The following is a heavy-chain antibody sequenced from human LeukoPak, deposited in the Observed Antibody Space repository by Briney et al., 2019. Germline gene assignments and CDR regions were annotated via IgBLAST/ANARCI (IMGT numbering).Heavy chain of an antibody. CDR1: GGSISSGGYY. CDR2: IYYSGST. Sequence: SETLSLTCTVSGGSISSGGYYWSWIRQHPGKGLDWIGYIYYSGSTYYNPSLKSRVTISVDTSKNQFSLKLSSVTAADTAVYYCARAVRGVVVAANYFDYWGQGTLVTVSS. V-gene: IGHV4-31*03. J-gene: IGHJ4*02. D-gene: IGHD2-15*01. CDR3: ARAVRGVVVAANYFDY.